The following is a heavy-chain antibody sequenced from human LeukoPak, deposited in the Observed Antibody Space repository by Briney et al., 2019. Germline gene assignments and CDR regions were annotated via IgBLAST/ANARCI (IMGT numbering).Heavy chain of an antibody. CDR3: ARAQCYHDSSTYGPDY. D-gene: IGHD3-22*01. Sequence: GGSLRLSCAASGFTVSSNYMSWVRQAPGKGLEWVSVIYGGGSTYYADSVKGRFSISRDTSKNAVYLQMNSLRAEDTAVYYCARAQCYHDSSTYGPDYWGQGTLVTVSS. V-gene: IGHV3-53*01. CDR1: GFTVSSNY. J-gene: IGHJ4*02. CDR2: IYGGGST.